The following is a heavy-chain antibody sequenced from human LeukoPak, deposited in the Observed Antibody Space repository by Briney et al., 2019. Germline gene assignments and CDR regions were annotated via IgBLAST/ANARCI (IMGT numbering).Heavy chain of an antibody. CDR1: GYTFTGYY. J-gene: IGHJ4*02. V-gene: IGHV1-2*02. CDR3: ATDQTPSTIAVPGTVFDY. D-gene: IGHD6-19*01. Sequence: ASVKVSCTASGYTFTGYYMHWVRQAPGQGLEWMGWINPNSGGTNYAQKFQGRVTMTRDTSISTAYMELSRLRSDDTAVYYCATDQTPSTIAVPGTVFDYWGQGTLVPVSS. CDR2: INPNSGGT.